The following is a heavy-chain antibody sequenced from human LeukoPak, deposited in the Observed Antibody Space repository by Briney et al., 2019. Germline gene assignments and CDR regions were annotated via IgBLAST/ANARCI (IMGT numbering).Heavy chain of an antibody. CDR1: GFIFSNFW. CDR3: ARDLETANYGMDV. D-gene: IGHD3-3*01. CDR2: IKQDGSEK. V-gene: IGHV3-7*01. J-gene: IGHJ6*02. Sequence: GGSLSLSCVASGFIFSNFWVTWVRQAPGKGLEWVATIKQDGSEKYYVDSVKGRFTISRDNAKKSLYLQMNSLTAEDTAVYYCARDLETANYGMDVWGQGTTVTVSS.